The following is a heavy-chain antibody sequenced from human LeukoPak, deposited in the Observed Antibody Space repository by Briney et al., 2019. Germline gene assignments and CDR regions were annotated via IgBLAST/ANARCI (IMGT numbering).Heavy chain of an antibody. J-gene: IGHJ4*02. Sequence: GGSLRLSCAASGFTFSGCGMHWVRQAPGKGLEWVAFIWYDGRDKYYVDSVKGRFTISRDDAKNSLYLQMDSLRAEDTAVYYCARDYGGPHYFDYWGQGTLVTVSS. V-gene: IGHV3-33*01. CDR1: GFTFSGCG. CDR3: ARDYGGPHYFDY. D-gene: IGHD2-15*01. CDR2: IWYDGRDK.